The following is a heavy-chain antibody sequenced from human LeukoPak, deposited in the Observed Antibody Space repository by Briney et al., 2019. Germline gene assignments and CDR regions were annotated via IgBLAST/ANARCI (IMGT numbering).Heavy chain of an antibody. V-gene: IGHV3-21*01. CDR1: GFTFSSYS. CDR2: ISSSSYI. CDR3: ARDFLSDENQLRLAAPCDY. J-gene: IGHJ4*02. Sequence: GGSLRLSCAASGFTFSSYSMNWVRQAPGKVLEWVSSISSSSYIYYADSVTGRFTISRDNAKNSLYLQMEGLRAGDTAVYYCARDFLSDENQLRLAAPCDYWGQGTLVTVSS. D-gene: IGHD3-3*01.